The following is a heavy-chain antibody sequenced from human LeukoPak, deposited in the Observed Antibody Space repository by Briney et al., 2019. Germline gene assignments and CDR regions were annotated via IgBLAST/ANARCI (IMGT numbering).Heavy chain of an antibody. Sequence: PSETLSLTCTVSGGSISSGSYYWSWIRQPAGKGLEWIGRIYTSGSTNYNPSLKSRVTISVDTSKNQFSLKLSSVTAADTAVYYCARIRYSSSSGNDYWGQGTLVTVSS. V-gene: IGHV4-61*02. D-gene: IGHD6-6*01. J-gene: IGHJ4*02. CDR2: IYTSGST. CDR1: GGSISSGSYY. CDR3: ARIRYSSSSGNDY.